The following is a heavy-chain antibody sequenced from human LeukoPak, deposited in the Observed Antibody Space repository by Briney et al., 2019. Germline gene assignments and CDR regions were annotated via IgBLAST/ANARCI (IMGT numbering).Heavy chain of an antibody. CDR2: IYTSGST. Sequence: SETLSLTCTVSGGSISSYYWSWIRQPAGKGLEWIGRIYTSGSTNYDPSLKSRVTMSVDTSKNQFSLKLSSVTAADTAVYYCAREEGDYSNYYFDYWGQGTLVTVSS. D-gene: IGHD4-11*01. CDR3: AREEGDYSNYYFDY. CDR1: GGSISSYY. V-gene: IGHV4-4*07. J-gene: IGHJ4*02.